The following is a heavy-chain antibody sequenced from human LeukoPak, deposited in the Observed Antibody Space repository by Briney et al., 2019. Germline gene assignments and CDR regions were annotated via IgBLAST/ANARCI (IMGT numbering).Heavy chain of an antibody. V-gene: IGHV4-59*08. CDR3: ARAGYYYDSSGYYYYYYMDV. CDR2: IYNSGST. Sequence: SETLSLTCTVSGGSISSYYWSWIRQPPGKGLEWIGYIYNSGSTYYNPSLKSRVTISVDTSKNQFSLKLSSVTAADTAVYYCARAGYYYDSSGYYYYYYMDVWGKGTTVTVSS. J-gene: IGHJ6*03. CDR1: GGSISSYY. D-gene: IGHD3-22*01.